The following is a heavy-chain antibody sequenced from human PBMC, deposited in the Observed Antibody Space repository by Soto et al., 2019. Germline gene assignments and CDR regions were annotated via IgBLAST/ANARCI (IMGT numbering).Heavy chain of an antibody. Sequence: EVQLVESGGGLVQPGGSLRLSCAASGFTVSNNYMIWFRLPPGKGLEWVSLIYSGGTTYYADSVKGRFTISRDNPKNTLYLQMNSLRVEDTAVYYCARNGWGMAPVGMWGPGTLVTVSS. CDR1: GFTVSNNY. CDR3: ARNGWGMAPVGM. V-gene: IGHV3-53*01. D-gene: IGHD1-26*01. J-gene: IGHJ4*02. CDR2: IYSGGTT.